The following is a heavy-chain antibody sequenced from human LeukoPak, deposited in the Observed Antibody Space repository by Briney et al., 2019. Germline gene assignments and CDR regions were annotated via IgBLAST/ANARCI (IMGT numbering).Heavy chain of an antibody. CDR3: ARWEWGNLNDVGNWFDP. J-gene: IGHJ5*02. V-gene: IGHV3-21*06. Sequence: GGSLRLSCAASGFTFSSYSMSWVRQAPGKGLEWVSFISSGSSNIYYADSVKGRFTISRDNAKNSLYLLLNSLRVEDTAVYYCARWEWGNLNDVGNWFDPWGQGTLVTVSS. D-gene: IGHD1-1*01. CDR1: GFTFSSYS. CDR2: ISSGSSNI.